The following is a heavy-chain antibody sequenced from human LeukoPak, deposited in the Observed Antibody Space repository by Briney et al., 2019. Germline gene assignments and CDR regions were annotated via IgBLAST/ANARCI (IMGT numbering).Heavy chain of an antibody. D-gene: IGHD3-10*02. CDR1: GFTFDDHA. Sequence: GRSLRLSCVVSGFTFDDHAMHWVRQAPGPGLEWVSGISWNSGSIGYADSVKGRFAISRDNAKHTLYLQMNSLRAEDTALYYCAKDFGYYYVTPSIDYWGQGTLVTVSS. J-gene: IGHJ4*02. CDR3: AKDFGYYYVTPSIDY. CDR2: ISWNSGSI. V-gene: IGHV3-9*01.